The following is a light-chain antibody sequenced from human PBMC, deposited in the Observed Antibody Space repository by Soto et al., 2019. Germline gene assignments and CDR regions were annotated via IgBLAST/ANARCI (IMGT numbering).Light chain of an antibody. CDR1: SSDVGGYNY. Sequence: QSVLTQPASVSGYPGQSITISCTGRSSDVGGYNYVSWYQQHPGKAPKFMIYDVSKRPSGVPDRFSGSKSGNTASLTISGLQAEDEADYYCCSYAGSPYVFGTGTKVTVL. CDR2: DVS. J-gene: IGLJ1*01. CDR3: CSYAGSPYV. V-gene: IGLV2-11*01.